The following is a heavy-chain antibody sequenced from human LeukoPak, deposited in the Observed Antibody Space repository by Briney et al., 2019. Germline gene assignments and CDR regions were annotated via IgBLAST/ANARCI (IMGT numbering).Heavy chain of an antibody. D-gene: IGHD5-24*01. CDR2: INPSGGST. J-gene: IGHJ3*02. V-gene: IGHV1-46*01. CDR3: ARVRGGYNLGAFDI. Sequence: GASVKVSCKASGYTFTMFHMHWVRQAPGQGLEWMGTINPSGGSTSYAQRFQGRVTMTRDTSISTAYMELSRLRSDDTAFYFCARVRGGYNLGAFDIWGQGTMVTVSS. CDR1: GYTFTMFH.